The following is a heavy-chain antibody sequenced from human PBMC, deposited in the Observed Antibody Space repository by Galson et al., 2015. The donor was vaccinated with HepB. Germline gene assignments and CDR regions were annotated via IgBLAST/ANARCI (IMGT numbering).Heavy chain of an antibody. CDR1: GLTVSSNH. CDR2: IYGGGTT. CDR3: AKGGAPLALLHY. J-gene: IGHJ4*02. V-gene: IGHV3-53*01. D-gene: IGHD1-26*01. Sequence: SLRLSCAASGLTVSSNHMSWVRQAPGKRPEWVSVIYGGGTTLYADSVKGRFTISRDTSKNTLNLQMNSLRVEDTAVYYCAKGGAPLALLHYWGQGTLLTVSS.